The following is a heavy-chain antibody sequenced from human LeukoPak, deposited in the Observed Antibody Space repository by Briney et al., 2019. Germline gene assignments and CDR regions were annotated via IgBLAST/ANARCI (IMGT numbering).Heavy chain of an antibody. CDR1: GYTFTSYG. CDR3: ARVLLWFGESPAYFDY. CDR2: ISAYNGNT. J-gene: IGHJ4*02. V-gene: IGHV1-18*01. D-gene: IGHD3-10*01. Sequence: ASVKVSCKASGYTFTSYGISWVRQAPGQGLEWMGWISAYNGNTNYAQKLQGRVTMTADTSTSTAYMELRSLRSDDTAVYYCARVLLWFGESPAYFDYWGQGTLVTVSS.